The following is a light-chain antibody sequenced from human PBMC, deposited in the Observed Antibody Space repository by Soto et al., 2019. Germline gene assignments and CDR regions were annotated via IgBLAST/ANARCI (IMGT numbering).Light chain of an antibody. CDR3: QHCGSSPRT. J-gene: IGKJ1*01. V-gene: IGKV3-20*01. CDR2: GAS. CDR1: QSVSSSY. Sequence: EIVLTQSPGTLSLSPGERPTLYCRASQSVSSSYSAWYQQKPGQAPRLLIYGASTRATGIPDRFSGSGSETDFTLTISRLEPEDFAVYYCQHCGSSPRTFGQGTKVDIK.